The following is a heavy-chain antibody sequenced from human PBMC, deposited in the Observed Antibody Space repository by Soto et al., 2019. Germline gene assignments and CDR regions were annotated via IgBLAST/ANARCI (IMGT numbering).Heavy chain of an antibody. V-gene: IGHV3-23*01. Sequence: EVQLLESGGDLVQPGGSLRLSCAASGFTFPTYAMTWVRRAPGKGLEWVSTITPSSDGSYYADSVMGRFTISRDNSKNTLYLQMGGLRAEDPAVYYCARGGPRDGYRDLDYWGQGTQVTVSS. D-gene: IGHD5-18*01. CDR2: ITPSSDGS. CDR3: ARGGPRDGYRDLDY. CDR1: GFTFPTYA. J-gene: IGHJ4*02.